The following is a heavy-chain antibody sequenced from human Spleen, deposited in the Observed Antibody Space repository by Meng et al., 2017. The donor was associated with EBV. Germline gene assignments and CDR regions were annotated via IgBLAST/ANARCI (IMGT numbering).Heavy chain of an antibody. D-gene: IGHD1-26*01. Sequence: QVQLVQSGSELKKPGXSVKVSCKTSGYTFTNFAMKWVRQAPGQGPEWMAWINTKTGNPTYAQGFTGRFVFSLDTSVSTIYLQISSLEPEDTAVYYCARAIVGSTNLDYWGQGTLVTVSS. CDR3: ARAIVGSTNLDY. CDR1: GYTFTNFA. V-gene: IGHV7-4-1*02. CDR2: INTKTGNP. J-gene: IGHJ4*02.